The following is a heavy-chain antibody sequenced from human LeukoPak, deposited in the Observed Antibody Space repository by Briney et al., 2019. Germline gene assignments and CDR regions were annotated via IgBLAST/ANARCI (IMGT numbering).Heavy chain of an antibody. CDR1: GFTFSNYA. Sequence: GGSLRLSCAASGFTFSNYAMNWVRQAPGKGLEWVSAISGSADDTYFSDSVKGRFTISRDNSKSTLFLQTNSLRAEDTAVYYCAKYDSFDHYYDSSGRFDCWGQGTLVTVSS. CDR3: AKYDSFDHYYDSSGRFDC. CDR2: ISGSADDT. D-gene: IGHD3-22*01. V-gene: IGHV3-23*01. J-gene: IGHJ4*02.